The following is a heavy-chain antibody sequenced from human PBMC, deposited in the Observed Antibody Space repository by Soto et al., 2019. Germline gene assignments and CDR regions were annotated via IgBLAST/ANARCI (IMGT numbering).Heavy chain of an antibody. CDR1: GGSISGDSY. D-gene: IGHD2-2*01. Sequence: SETLSLTCTVSGGSISGDSYWSWIRQIPGKGLEWIGYIYHTGNTYYNPSLRSRVSISVDKSKSQFSLKLISVTAADTAVYFCARDEYQLLSSVSWFDSWGQGTLVTVSS. V-gene: IGHV4-30-4*01. CDR3: ARDEYQLLSSVSWFDS. CDR2: IYHTGNT. J-gene: IGHJ5*01.